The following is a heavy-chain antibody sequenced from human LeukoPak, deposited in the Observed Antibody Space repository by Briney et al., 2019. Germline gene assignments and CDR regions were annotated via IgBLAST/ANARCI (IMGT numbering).Heavy chain of an antibody. Sequence: ASVRVSCKASGGTFSSYAISWVRQAPGQGLEWMGGIIPIFGTANYAQKFQGRVTITADKSTSTAYMELRSLRSDDTAVYYCARAPRVATEFDYWGQGTLVTVSS. CDR2: IIPIFGTA. D-gene: IGHD5-12*01. V-gene: IGHV1-69*06. CDR1: GGTFSSYA. CDR3: ARAPRVATEFDY. J-gene: IGHJ4*02.